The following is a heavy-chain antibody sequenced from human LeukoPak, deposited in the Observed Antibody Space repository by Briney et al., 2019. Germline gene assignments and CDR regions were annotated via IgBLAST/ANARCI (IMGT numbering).Heavy chain of an antibody. Sequence: GGSLRLSCAASGFTFDDYAMHWVQQVPGKGLEWVSGISWNSNSIGYADSVKGRFTISRDNAKNSLHLQMNSLRAEDTALYYCAKDIGHTGSYNAFDIWGQGTMVTVSS. CDR3: AKDIGHTGSYNAFDI. CDR2: ISWNSNSI. J-gene: IGHJ3*02. D-gene: IGHD1-26*01. V-gene: IGHV3-9*01. CDR1: GFTFDDYA.